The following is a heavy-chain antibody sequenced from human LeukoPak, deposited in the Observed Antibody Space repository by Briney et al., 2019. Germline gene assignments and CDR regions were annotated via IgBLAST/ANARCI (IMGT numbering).Heavy chain of an antibody. D-gene: IGHD6-19*01. CDR2: ISSSGGST. Sequence: PGGSLRLSCAASGFTFSSYAISWVGQAPGKGLEWVSGISSSGGSTNYADSVKGRFTISRDNSKNTLYLQMNTLRAEDTAVYYCATDLQQWLVIAFVYWGHGTLVTVSS. V-gene: IGHV3-23*01. J-gene: IGHJ4*01. CDR1: GFTFSSYA. CDR3: ATDLQQWLVIAFVY.